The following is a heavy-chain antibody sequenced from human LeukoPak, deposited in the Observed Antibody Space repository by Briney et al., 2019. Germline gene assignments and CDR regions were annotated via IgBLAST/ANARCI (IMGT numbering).Heavy chain of an antibody. CDR1: GSTFSNYA. CDR2: IRSSGHNT. Sequence: PGRSLRLSCAPSGSTFSNYAMSWVRQPPRKWLEWVSGIRSSGHNTYYEDSVKGRFTISRDNSKNMLYLQMNSLRAEDTAVYYCAKYVCGGDCYDYFDCWGQGTLVTVSS. D-gene: IGHD2-21*02. J-gene: IGHJ4*02. V-gene: IGHV3-23*01. CDR3: AKYVCGGDCYDYFDC.